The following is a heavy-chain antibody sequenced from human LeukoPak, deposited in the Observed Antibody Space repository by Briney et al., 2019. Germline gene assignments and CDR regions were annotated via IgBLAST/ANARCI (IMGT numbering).Heavy chain of an antibody. D-gene: IGHD3-16*01. V-gene: IGHV4-34*01. CDR2: INHSGNT. Sequence: SETLSLTCAVYGGSFSGYYWSWIRQPPGKGLEWIGEINHSGNTYYNPSLKSRVTISVDTSKNQFSLKLSSVTAADTAVYYCARHYDYYYYMDVWGKGTTVTVSS. J-gene: IGHJ6*03. CDR1: GGSFSGYY. CDR3: ARHYDYYYYMDV.